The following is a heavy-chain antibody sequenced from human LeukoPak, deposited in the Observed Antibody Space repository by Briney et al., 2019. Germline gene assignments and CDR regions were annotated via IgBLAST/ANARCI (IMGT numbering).Heavy chain of an antibody. Sequence: SVKVSCKASGGTFSSYAISWVRQAPGQGLEWMGGIIPIFGTANYAQKFQGRVTITADESTSTAYMELRSLRSEDTAVYYCARVSGSLGWFDPWGQGTLVTVSS. D-gene: IGHD1-14*01. CDR1: GGTFSSYA. CDR2: IIPIFGTA. CDR3: ARVSGSLGWFDP. J-gene: IGHJ5*02. V-gene: IGHV1-69*13.